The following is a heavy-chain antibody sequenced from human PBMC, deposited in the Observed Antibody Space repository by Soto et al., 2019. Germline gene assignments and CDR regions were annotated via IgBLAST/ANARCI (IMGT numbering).Heavy chain of an antibody. J-gene: IGHJ6*02. CDR1: GFTVSSNY. V-gene: IGHV3-53*01. CDR2: IYSGGST. D-gene: IGHD2-15*01. Sequence: GSLRLSCAASGFTVSSNYMSWIRQAPGKGLEWVSVIYSGGSTYYADSVKGRFTISRDNSKNTLYLQMNSLRAEDTAVYYCARQHQDYYYYGMDVWGQGTTVTVSS. CDR3: ARQHQDYYYYGMDV.